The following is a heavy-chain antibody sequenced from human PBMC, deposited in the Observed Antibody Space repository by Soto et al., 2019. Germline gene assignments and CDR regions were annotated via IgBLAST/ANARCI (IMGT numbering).Heavy chain of an antibody. D-gene: IGHD2-15*01. J-gene: IGHJ4*02. Sequence: QHPGKGLEWIGYIYYSGSTYYNPSLKSRVTISVDTSKNQFSLKLSSVTAADTAVYYCARDLLKWGQGTLVTVSS. CDR2: IYYSGST. CDR3: ARDLLK. V-gene: IGHV4-31*02.